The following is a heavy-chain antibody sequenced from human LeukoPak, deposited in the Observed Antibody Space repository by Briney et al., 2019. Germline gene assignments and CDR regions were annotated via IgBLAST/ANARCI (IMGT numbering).Heavy chain of an antibody. D-gene: IGHD3-3*01. V-gene: IGHV1-8*01. J-gene: IGHJ4*02. CDR3: ARYQYYDFWSGPDY. CDR1: GYTFTSYD. Sequence: GASVKVSCKASGYTFTSYDINWVRQATGQGLEWMGWMNPNSGNTGYAQKFPGRVTMTRNTSISTAYMELSSLRSEDTAVYYCARYQYYDFWSGPDYWGQGTWSPSPQ. CDR2: MNPNSGNT.